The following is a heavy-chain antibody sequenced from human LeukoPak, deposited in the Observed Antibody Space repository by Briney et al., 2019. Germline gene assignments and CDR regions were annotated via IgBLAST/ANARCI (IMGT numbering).Heavy chain of an antibody. D-gene: IGHD6-6*01. CDR2: INHSGST. V-gene: IGHV4-34*01. J-gene: IGHJ4*02. CDR1: GGSFSGYY. Sequence: SETLSLTCAVYGGSFSGYYWSWIRQPPGKGLEWIGEINHSGSTNYNPSLKSRVTISVDTSNNQFSLKLSSVTAADTAVYYCARVRRIAARPMDYWGQGTLVTVSS. CDR3: ARVRRIAARPMDY.